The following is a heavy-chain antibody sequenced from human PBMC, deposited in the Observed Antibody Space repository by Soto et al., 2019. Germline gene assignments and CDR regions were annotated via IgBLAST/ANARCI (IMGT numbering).Heavy chain of an antibody. CDR2: VNPILSMS. V-gene: IGHV1-69*04. CDR3: ATSYGSGYRAFDF. Sequence: QVQLVQSGAEVKRPGSSVKVSCKASGDTFNFYSINWVRQAPGLGLEWMGRVNPILSMSNYAQRFQGRVPMTAYKSTSTAYMELSGLRSEDTAIYYCATSYGSGYRAFDFWGQGALVTVSS. D-gene: IGHD3-10*01. J-gene: IGHJ4*02. CDR1: GDTFNFYS.